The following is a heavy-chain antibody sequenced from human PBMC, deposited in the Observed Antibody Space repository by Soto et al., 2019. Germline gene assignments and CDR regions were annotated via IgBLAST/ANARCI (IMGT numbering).Heavy chain of an antibody. Sequence: EVQLVESGGGLIQLGGSLRLSCAASGFTFSSYWMHWVRQAPGKGLVWVSRIKSDGSGTYYAGSVEGRFTVSRDNAQNRVYLQMNGLRAEYTSVYYCVRGDGEHYDWNGDLGRHWGQGTMVTVSS. CDR1: GFTFSSYW. CDR3: VRGDGEHYDWNGDLGRH. J-gene: IGHJ4*02. V-gene: IGHV3-74*01. D-gene: IGHD3-22*01. CDR2: IKSDGSGT.